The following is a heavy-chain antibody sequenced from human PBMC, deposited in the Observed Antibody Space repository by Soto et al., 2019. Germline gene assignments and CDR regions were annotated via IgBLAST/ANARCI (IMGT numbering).Heavy chain of an antibody. D-gene: IGHD3-22*01. V-gene: IGHV3-23*01. CDR1: GFTFSSYA. CDR3: AKDLFNYYDSGGYYSPFDY. J-gene: IGHJ4*02. Sequence: VQLLESGGGLVQPGGSLRLSCAASGFTFSSYAMTWVRQAPGKGLEWVSSISSSGGSTFYADSVKGRFTISRDNSKNTLYLQMNSLRAGDTAVYYCAKDLFNYYDSGGYYSPFDYWGQGTLVTVSS. CDR2: ISSSGGST.